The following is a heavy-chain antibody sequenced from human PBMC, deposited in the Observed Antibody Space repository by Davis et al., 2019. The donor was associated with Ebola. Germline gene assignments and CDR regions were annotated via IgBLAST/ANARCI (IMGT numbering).Heavy chain of an antibody. CDR1: GGSISSYY. D-gene: IGHD6-13*01. CDR3: ARDRGSSWYNWFDP. CDR2: IYYSGST. J-gene: IGHJ5*02. Sequence: MPSETLSLTCTVSGGSISSYYWSWIRQPPGKGLEWIGYIYYSGSTYYNPSLKSRVTISVDTSKNQFSLKLSSVTAADTAVYYCARDRGSSWYNWFDPWGQGTLVTVSS. V-gene: IGHV4-59*01.